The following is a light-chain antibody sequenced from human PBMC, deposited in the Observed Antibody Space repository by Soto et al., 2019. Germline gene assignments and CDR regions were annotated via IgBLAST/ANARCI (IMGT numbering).Light chain of an antibody. J-gene: IGLJ1*01. Sequence: QSALTQPASVSGSPGQSITIYCTGTSSDVGGYDYVSWYQHHPGKAPKLMIYEVNIRPSGISSRFSGSKSGNTASLTISGLQAEDEADYFCTSYTTGSNLGVFGTGTKVTVL. CDR1: SSDVGGYDY. V-gene: IGLV2-14*01. CDR3: TSYTTGSNLGV. CDR2: EVN.